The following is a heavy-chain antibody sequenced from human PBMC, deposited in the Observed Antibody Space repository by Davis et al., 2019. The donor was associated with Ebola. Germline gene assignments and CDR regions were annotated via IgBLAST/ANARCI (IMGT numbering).Heavy chain of an antibody. CDR2: IGTAGDT. CDR1: GFTFSSYD. V-gene: IGHV3-13*01. CDR3: ARDRGYSSGWFDY. D-gene: IGHD6-19*01. J-gene: IGHJ4*02. Sequence: GESLKISCAASGFTFSSYDMHWVRQATGKGLEWVSAIGTAGDTYYPGSVKRRFTISRDNSKNTLYLQMNSLRAEDTAVYYCARDRGYSSGWFDYWGQGTLVTVSS.